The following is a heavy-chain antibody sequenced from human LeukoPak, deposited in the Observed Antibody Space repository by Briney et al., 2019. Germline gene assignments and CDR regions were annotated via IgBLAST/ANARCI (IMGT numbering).Heavy chain of an antibody. Sequence: SVKVSCKASGGTFSSYAISWVRQAPGQGLEWMGGIIPIFGTANYAQKFQGRVTITADESASTAYMELSSLRSEDTAVYYCARDREMVVAANWFDPWGQGTLVTVSS. CDR3: ARDREMVVAANWFDP. D-gene: IGHD2-15*01. CDR1: GGTFSSYA. J-gene: IGHJ5*02. V-gene: IGHV1-69*01. CDR2: IIPIFGTA.